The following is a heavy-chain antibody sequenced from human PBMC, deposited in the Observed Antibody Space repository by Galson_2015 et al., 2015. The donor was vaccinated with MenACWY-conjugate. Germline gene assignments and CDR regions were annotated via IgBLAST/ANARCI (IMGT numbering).Heavy chain of an antibody. CDR3: ARGRASAFDI. CDR1: GDSVSGSSIA. Sequence: CAISGDSVSGSSIAWNWPRRSPSRGLEWLGRTYYDSKWYNDYAVSVKGRITVSPDTSKNQFSLQLNSVTPEDTAVYFCARGRASAFDIWGQGTMVTVSS. V-gene: IGHV6-1*01. CDR2: TYYDSKWYN. J-gene: IGHJ3*02.